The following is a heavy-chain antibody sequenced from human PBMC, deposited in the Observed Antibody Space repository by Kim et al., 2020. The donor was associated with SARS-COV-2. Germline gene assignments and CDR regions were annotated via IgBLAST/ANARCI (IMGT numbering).Heavy chain of an antibody. CDR2: ISGSGGST. J-gene: IGHJ4*02. V-gene: IGHV3-23*01. Sequence: GGSLRLSCAASGFTLRNYAMSWVRQAPGKGLEWVSSISGSGGSTYYADSVKGRFTISRGTSKNTLDLQMNSLRAEDTAVYYCAKVRDYYDSTGNFDYWGQGTLVTVSS. CDR1: GFTLRNYA. CDR3: AKVRDYYDSTGNFDY. D-gene: IGHD3-22*01.